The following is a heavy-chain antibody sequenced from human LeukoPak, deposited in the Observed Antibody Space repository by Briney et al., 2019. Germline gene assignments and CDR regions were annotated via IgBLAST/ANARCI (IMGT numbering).Heavy chain of an antibody. D-gene: IGHD3-22*01. V-gene: IGHV3-53*01. J-gene: IGHJ5*02. CDR3: ARDEARYSRGYYPNWFDP. CDR2: IYSGGST. Sequence: PGGSLRLSCAASGFTVSSNYMSWVRQAPGKGLEWVSVIYSGGSTYYADSVKGRFTISRDSSKNTLYLQMNSLRAEDTAVYYCARDEARYSRGYYPNWFDPWGQGTLVTVSS. CDR1: GFTVSSNY.